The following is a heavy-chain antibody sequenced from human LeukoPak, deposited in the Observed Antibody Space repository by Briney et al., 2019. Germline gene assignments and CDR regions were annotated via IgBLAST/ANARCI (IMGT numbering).Heavy chain of an antibody. D-gene: IGHD6-6*01. CDR3: ARGYSSSYRIDY. V-gene: IGHV3-74*01. J-gene: IGHJ4*02. CDR2: INTDGSST. CDR1: GFTFSSYW. Sequence: GGSLRLSCAASGFTFSSYWMHWVRQAPGKGLVWVSCINTDGSSTTYADSVKGRFTISRDNAKNTLYLQMNNLSAEDTAVYYCARGYSSSYRIDYWGQGTLVTVSS.